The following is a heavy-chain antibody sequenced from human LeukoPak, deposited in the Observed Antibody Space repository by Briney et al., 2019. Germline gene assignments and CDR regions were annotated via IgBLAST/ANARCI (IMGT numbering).Heavy chain of an antibody. V-gene: IGHV1-46*01. CDR3: ARDRYQFDP. D-gene: IGHD1-14*01. J-gene: IGHJ5*02. CDR1: GYTFTSNY. CDR2: INPSGGST. Sequence: ASAKVSFKASGYTFTSNYMHWVRQAPGQGLEWMGIINPSGGSTTYAQKFQGRVTMTRDTSTSTVYMELSSLRSEDTAVYYCARDRYQFDPWGQGTLVTVSS.